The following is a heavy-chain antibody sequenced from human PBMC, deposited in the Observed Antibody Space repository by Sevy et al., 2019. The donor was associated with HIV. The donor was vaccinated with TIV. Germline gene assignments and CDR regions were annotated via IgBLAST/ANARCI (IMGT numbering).Heavy chain of an antibody. CDR3: VRDGWWDSAGWTLDY. CDR2: ISYDGNNT. J-gene: IGHJ4*02. Sequence: GGSLRLSCAVSGFTFRDSGMHWVRQAPGKGLEWVAVISYDGNNTYYVDSVKGRFTISRDNSKNTLYLHMKSVRLDDAAVYFCVRDGWWDSAGWTLDYWGQGTLVTVSS. D-gene: IGHD2-8*02. CDR1: GFTFRDSG. V-gene: IGHV3-30*03.